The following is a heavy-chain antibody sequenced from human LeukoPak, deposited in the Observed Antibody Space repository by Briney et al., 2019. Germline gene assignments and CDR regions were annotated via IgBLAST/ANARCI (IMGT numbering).Heavy chain of an antibody. CDR3: AREGCSTTSRYTGFERQRYYFDY. CDR2: SNPRGGST. J-gene: IGHJ4*02. D-gene: IGHD2-2*02. V-gene: IGHV1-46*01. Sequence: GASVKVSCKASGDTFTSHYIHWVRQAPGQGLEWMGISNPRGGSTSHAQKFQGRVTMTTDTSTSTVYMELRSLRSDDTAVYFCAREGCSTTSRYTGFERQRYYFDYWGQGTLVTVSS. CDR1: GDTFTSHY.